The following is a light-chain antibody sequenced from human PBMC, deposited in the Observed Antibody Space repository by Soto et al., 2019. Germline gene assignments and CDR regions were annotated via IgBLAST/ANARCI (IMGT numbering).Light chain of an antibody. CDR1: PSVTNF. Sequence: EIVLTQSPATLSLSPGERATLSCRASPSVTNFLAWYQQKPGQAPRLIIYGAFNRATGIPARFSGSGSGTDFTLTISSLEPEDFAVYYCQQRNIWPPVTCGQGTRLEIK. CDR2: GAF. CDR3: QQRNIWPPVT. V-gene: IGKV3-11*01. J-gene: IGKJ5*01.